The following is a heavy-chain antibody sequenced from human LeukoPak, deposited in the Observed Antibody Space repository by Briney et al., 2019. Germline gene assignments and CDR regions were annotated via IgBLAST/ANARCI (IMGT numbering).Heavy chain of an antibody. V-gene: IGHV4-34*01. J-gene: IGHJ3*02. D-gene: IGHD3-16*01. CDR2: INHSGST. CDR3: ARHIPRYYDYVWGSQPVPATNAFDI. Sequence: SETLSLTCAVYGGSFSGYYWSWIRQPPGKGLEWIGEINHSGSTNYNPSLKSRVTISVDTSKNQFSLKLSSVTAADTAVYYCARHIPRYYDYVWGSQPVPATNAFDIWGQGTMVTVSS. CDR1: GGSFSGYY.